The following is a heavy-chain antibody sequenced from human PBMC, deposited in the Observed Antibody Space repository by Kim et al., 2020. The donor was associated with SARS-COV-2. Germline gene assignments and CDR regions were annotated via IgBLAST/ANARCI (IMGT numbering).Heavy chain of an antibody. CDR3: AREAPSSVRGGDYYYFGMDV. J-gene: IGHJ6*02. Sequence: GGSLRLSCAASGFTVSSYWMHWVRQAPGKGLVWVSRIHSDGSSTSSADSVKGRFSISRDNAKNMLFLQMNSLRAEDTAGYYCAREAPSSVRGGDYYYFGMDVWGQGTTVTVSS. D-gene: IGHD3-10*02. V-gene: IGHV3-74*01. CDR1: GFTVSSYW. CDR2: IHSDGSST.